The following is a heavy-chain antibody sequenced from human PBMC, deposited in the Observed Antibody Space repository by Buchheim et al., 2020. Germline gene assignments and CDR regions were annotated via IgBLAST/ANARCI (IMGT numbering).Heavy chain of an antibody. CDR1: GFTFHDHW. CDR3: TTEPRY. CDR2: VKSTSAGGTI. V-gene: IGHV3-15*01. D-gene: IGHD3-9*01. Sequence: EVQLVESGGGLVGPGGSLTLSCATSGFTFHDHWMSWIRQAPGKGLEWIARVKSTSAGGTIDYVTSVKGRFVISSDDSKNMLYLQMNSLKNEDTAVYYCTTEPRYWGQGTL. J-gene: IGHJ4*02.